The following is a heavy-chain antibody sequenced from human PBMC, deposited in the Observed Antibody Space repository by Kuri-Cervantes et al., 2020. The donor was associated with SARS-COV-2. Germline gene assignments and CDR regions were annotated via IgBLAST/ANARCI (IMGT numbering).Heavy chain of an antibody. J-gene: IGHJ6*03. V-gene: IGHV1-69*04. CDR2: IIPILGIA. CDR3: ARDPHNYDFWSGYYNPGLGYMDV. Sequence: SVKVSCKASGGTFSSYAISWVRQAPGQGLEWMGRIIPILGIANYAQKFQGRVTITADKSTSTAYVELSSLRSEDPAVYYCARDPHNYDFWSGYYNPGLGYMDVWGKGTTVTVSS. CDR1: GGTFSSYA. D-gene: IGHD3-3*01.